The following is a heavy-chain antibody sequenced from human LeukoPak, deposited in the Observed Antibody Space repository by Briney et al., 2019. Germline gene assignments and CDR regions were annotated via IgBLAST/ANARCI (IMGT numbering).Heavy chain of an antibody. CDR3: ASDKGRGYSGSYDYYFDY. CDR2: INPNSGGT. V-gene: IGHV1-2*02. D-gene: IGHD1-26*01. Sequence: ASVKVSCKAFGYTFTGYYMHWVRQAPGQGLEWMGWINPNSGGTNYAQKFQGRVTMTRDTSISTAYMELSRLRSDDTAVYYCASDKGRGYSGSYDYYFDYWGQGTLVTVSS. CDR1: GYTFTGYY. J-gene: IGHJ4*02.